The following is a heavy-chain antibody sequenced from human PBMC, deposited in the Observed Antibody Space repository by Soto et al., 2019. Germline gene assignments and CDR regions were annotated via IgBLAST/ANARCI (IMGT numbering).Heavy chain of an antibody. CDR2: VYSSGNT. CDR3: ARRWGRTFDY. CDR1: GGSGSRDSF. J-gene: IGHJ4*02. Sequence: SETLSLTCTVSGGSGSRDSFWNWIRQSPGKGLEWIGYVYSSGNTFYNPSLKGRALISLDTSKNQFSLKLSSVTAADTAVYYCARRWGRTFDYWGQGTLVTVSS. V-gene: IGHV4-30-4*01. D-gene: IGHD7-27*01.